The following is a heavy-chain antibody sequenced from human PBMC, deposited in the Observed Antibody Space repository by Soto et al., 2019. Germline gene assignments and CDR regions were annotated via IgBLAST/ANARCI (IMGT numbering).Heavy chain of an antibody. CDR2: ISGSGGST. J-gene: IGHJ4*02. Sequence: EVQLLESGGGLVQPWGSLRLSCAASGFTFISYSMSWVRQAPGKGREWISAISGSGGSTYYADSVKVRFTISRYNSKHTLYLQMNSLRAEDTAVYDCAKDSRQQLVPFDYWGQGTLVTVSA. CDR1: GFTFISYS. D-gene: IGHD6-13*01. CDR3: AKDSRQQLVPFDY. V-gene: IGHV3-23*01.